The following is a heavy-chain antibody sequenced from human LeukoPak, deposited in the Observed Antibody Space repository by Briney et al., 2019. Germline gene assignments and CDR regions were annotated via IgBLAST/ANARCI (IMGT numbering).Heavy chain of an antibody. CDR2: ISGSGGST. V-gene: IGHV3-23*01. CDR1: GFTFSDYS. CDR3: AKDLSSSWSSTLFDY. D-gene: IGHD6-13*01. J-gene: IGHJ4*02. Sequence: GGSLRLSCEASGFTFSDYSMSWIRQAPGKGLEWVSAISGSGGSTYYADSVKGRFTISRGISKNTLYLQMNSLRAEDTAVYYCAKDLSSSWSSTLFDYWGQGTLVTVSS.